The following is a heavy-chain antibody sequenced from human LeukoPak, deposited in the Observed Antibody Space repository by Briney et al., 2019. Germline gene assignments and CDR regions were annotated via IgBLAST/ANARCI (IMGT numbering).Heavy chain of an antibody. J-gene: IGHJ5*02. CDR1: GASISSGDYY. CDR2: IYYSGRT. CDR3: AREALRPSRWFDP. Sequence: PSQTLSLTCTLSGASISSGDYYWSWLRQPPGKGLEWIGYIYYSGRTYYNPSLKSRVTISVDTSNNQFSLKLSSVTAADTAVYYCAREALRPSRWFDPWGQGTLVTVSS. V-gene: IGHV4-30-4*01. D-gene: IGHD4-17*01.